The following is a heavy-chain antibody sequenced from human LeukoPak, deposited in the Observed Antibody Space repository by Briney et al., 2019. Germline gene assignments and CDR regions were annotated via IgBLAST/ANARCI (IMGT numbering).Heavy chain of an antibody. CDR2: ISWDSGKK. V-gene: IGHV3-43*01. CDR3: AKVVAATQHYFYYMDV. D-gene: IGHD2-15*01. CDR1: GFYFDDYI. Sequence: GGSLRLSCAASGFYFDDYIMHWVRQVPGKGPEWVAFISWDSGKKSYADSVKGRFTISRDNSKNTLYLQMTSLRTEDTSVYYCAKVVAATQHYFYYMDVWGKGTTVTVSS. J-gene: IGHJ6*03.